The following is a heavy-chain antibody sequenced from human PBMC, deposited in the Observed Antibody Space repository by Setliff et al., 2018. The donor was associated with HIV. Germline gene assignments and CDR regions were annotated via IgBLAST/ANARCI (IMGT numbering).Heavy chain of an antibody. Sequence: PSETLSLTCTVSGGSISSSSYYWGWIRQPPGKGLEWIGTIYYSGGTYYKSSLKSRLIISLDTSKNQFSLNLRSVTAAATAVYFCASGGHRLHDYWGQGTLVTVSS. CDR2: IYYSGGT. V-gene: IGHV4-39*07. CDR3: ASGGHRLHDY. D-gene: IGHD1-26*01. CDR1: GGSISSSSYY. J-gene: IGHJ4*02.